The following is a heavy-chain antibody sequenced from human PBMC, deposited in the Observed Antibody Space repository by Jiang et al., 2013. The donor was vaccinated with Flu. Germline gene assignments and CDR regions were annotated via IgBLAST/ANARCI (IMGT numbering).Heavy chain of an antibody. J-gene: IGHJ4*02. CDR1: GGTFRSYA. V-gene: IGHV1-69*01. Sequence: VQLVESGAEVKKPGSSVKVSCKASGGTFRSYAVSWVRQAPGQGLEWMGGIIPIVGTANYGQKFQGRVTITADESTSTAYMELNSLRSEDTAVYYCARGHSSSWAYYHYWGQGTLVTVSS. D-gene: IGHD6-13*01. CDR2: IIPIVGTA. CDR3: ARGHSSSWAYYHY.